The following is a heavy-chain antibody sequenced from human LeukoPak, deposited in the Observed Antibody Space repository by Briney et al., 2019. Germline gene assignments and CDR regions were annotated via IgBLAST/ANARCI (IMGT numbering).Heavy chain of an antibody. Sequence: PSETLSLTCAVYGGSFNGYYWSWIRQPPGKGLEWIGEINHSGSTNYNPSLKSRVTISVDTSKNQFSLKLSSVTAADTAVYYCARVGSSWYVDYWGQGTLVTVSS. D-gene: IGHD6-13*01. CDR3: ARVGSSWYVDY. V-gene: IGHV4-34*01. CDR2: INHSGST. J-gene: IGHJ4*02. CDR1: GGSFNGYY.